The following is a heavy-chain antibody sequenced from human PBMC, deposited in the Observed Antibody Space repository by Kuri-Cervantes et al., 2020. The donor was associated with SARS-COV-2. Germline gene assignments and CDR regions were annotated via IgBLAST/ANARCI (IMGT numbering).Heavy chain of an antibody. J-gene: IGHJ4*02. D-gene: IGHD1-26*01. CDR1: GGPISSSSYY. CDR3: ATRPVESGSSTFDY. CDR2: IYYSGST. Sequence: GSLRLSCTVSGGPISSSSYYWGWIRQPPGKGLEWIGSIYYSGSTYYNPSLKSRVTISVDTSKNQFSLKLSSVTAADTAVYYCATRPVESGSSTFDYWGQGTLVTVSS. V-gene: IGHV4-39*01.